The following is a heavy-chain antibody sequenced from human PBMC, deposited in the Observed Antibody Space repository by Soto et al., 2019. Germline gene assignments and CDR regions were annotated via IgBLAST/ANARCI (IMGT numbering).Heavy chain of an antibody. Sequence: QVQLVESGGDVVQPGRSLRLSCAASGFTFSSYAMHWVRQAPGKGLEWVAVISYDGSNKYYADSVKGRFTISRDNSKNTLYLQMNSLRAEDTAVYYCARDQYGVDTAMDFDYWGQGTLVTVSS. V-gene: IGHV3-30-3*01. CDR1: GFTFSSYA. CDR3: ARDQYGVDTAMDFDY. D-gene: IGHD5-18*01. CDR2: ISYDGSNK. J-gene: IGHJ4*02.